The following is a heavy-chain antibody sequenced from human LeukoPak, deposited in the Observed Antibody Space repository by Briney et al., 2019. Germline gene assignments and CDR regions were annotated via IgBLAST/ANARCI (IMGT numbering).Heavy chain of an antibody. D-gene: IGHD5-12*01. CDR3: ARGYSGYDYYFDY. CDR1: GYSFTSYA. V-gene: IGHV7-4-1*02. Sequence: GASVKVSCKASGYSFTSYAMNWVRQAPGQGLEWMGWIYPNTGNPTYAQGFTGRFVFSLDTSVSTAYLQISSLKAEDTAVYYCARGYSGYDYYFDYWGQGTLVTVSS. CDR2: IYPNTGNP. J-gene: IGHJ4*02.